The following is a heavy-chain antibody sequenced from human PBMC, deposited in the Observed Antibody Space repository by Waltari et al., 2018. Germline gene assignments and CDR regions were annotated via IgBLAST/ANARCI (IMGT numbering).Heavy chain of an antibody. D-gene: IGHD3-3*01. Sequence: QVQLQESGPGLVKPSETLSLTCTVSGGSISSYSWSWIRQPPGKGLEWIGYIYYSGSTNYNPSLKSRVTISVDTSKNQFSLKLSSVTAADTAVYYCARGYDFWSGYSPFDIWGQGTMVTVSS. CDR3: ARGYDFWSGYSPFDI. CDR2: IYYSGST. J-gene: IGHJ3*02. V-gene: IGHV4-59*01. CDR1: GGSISSYS.